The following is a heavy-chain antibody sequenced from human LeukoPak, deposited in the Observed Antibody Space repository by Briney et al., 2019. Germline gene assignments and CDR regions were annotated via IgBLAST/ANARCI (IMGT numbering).Heavy chain of an antibody. CDR2: MSVNSGNT. CDR3: AGCSSSSCYDYFQH. V-gene: IGHV1-8*01. J-gene: IGHJ1*01. Sequence: GASVKVSCKASGYTFTNYDINWVRQAPGQGLEWMGYMSVNSGNTGYAQNFQGRVTVTSRASISTVYMELSSLTSDDTAVYYCAGCSSSSCYDYFQHWGQGTLVTVSS. D-gene: IGHD2-2*01. CDR1: GYTFTNYD.